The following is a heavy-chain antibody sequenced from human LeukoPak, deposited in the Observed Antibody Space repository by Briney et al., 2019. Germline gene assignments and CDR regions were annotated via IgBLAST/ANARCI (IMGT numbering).Heavy chain of an antibody. CDR1: GFTFSDYW. V-gene: IGHV3-7*03. D-gene: IGHD3-10*01. J-gene: IGHJ4*02. CDR3: AKGGYGSGKYYFDY. Sequence: GGSLRLSCAGSGFTFSDYWMHWVRQAPGKGLEWVANIKQDGSEKFYVDSVKGRFTISRDNAKNSLYLQMNSLRAEDTAVYYCAKGGYGSGKYYFDYWGQGTLVTVSS. CDR2: IKQDGSEK.